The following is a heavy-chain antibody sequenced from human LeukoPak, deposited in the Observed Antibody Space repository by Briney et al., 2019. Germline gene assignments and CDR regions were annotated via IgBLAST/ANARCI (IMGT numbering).Heavy chain of an antibody. Sequence: RASVKVSCKASGYTFTSYGISWVRQAPGQGLEWMGGIIPIFGTANYAQKFQGRVTITADESTSTAYMELSSLRSEDTAVYYCASGGRLWFGDRYYYYMDVWGKGTTVTISS. CDR1: GYTFTSYG. CDR2: IIPIFGTA. CDR3: ASGGRLWFGDRYYYYMDV. V-gene: IGHV1-69*13. D-gene: IGHD3-10*01. J-gene: IGHJ6*03.